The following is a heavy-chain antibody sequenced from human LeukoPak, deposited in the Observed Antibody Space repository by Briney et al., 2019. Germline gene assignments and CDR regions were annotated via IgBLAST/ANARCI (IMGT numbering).Heavy chain of an antibody. CDR1: GYTFTSYD. J-gene: IGHJ5*02. V-gene: IGHV1-8*03. CDR3: ARAVGYCSSTSCYFWFDP. D-gene: IGHD2-2*01. Sequence: ASVKVSCKASGYTFTSYDTNWVRQATGQGLEWMGWMNPNSGNTGYAQKFQGRVTITRNTSISTAYMELSSLRSEDTAVYYYARAVGYCSSTSCYFWFDPWGQGTLVTVSS. CDR2: MNPNSGNT.